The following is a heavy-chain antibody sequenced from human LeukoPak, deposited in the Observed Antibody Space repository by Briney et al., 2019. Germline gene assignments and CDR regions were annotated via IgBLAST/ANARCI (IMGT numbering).Heavy chain of an antibody. Sequence: GGSLRLSCAASGFSFSDSYMNWVRQAPGRGLGWVSSISSSSSYIYYSDSVKGRFTVSRDNAKNSLYLQMDSLRADKSAVYYWTGGLTAFWSGYYFDYWRKGTLVTVSS. CDR3: TGGLTAFWSGYYFDY. J-gene: IGHJ4*02. CDR1: GFSFSDSY. CDR2: ISSSSSYI. D-gene: IGHD3-3*01. V-gene: IGHV3-21*01.